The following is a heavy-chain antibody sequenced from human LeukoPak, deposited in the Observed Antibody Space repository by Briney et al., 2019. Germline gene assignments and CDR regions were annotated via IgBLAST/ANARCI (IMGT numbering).Heavy chain of an antibody. CDR1: GFTFSSYS. Sequence: GGSLRLSCAASGFTFSSYSMNLVRQAPGKGLEWVSSISSSSSYIYYADSVKGRFTISRDNAKNSLYLQMNSLRAEDTAVYYCAREGYCSGGSCEPGAFDIWGQGTMVTVSS. CDR2: ISSSSSYI. CDR3: AREGYCSGGSCEPGAFDI. D-gene: IGHD2-15*01. J-gene: IGHJ3*02. V-gene: IGHV3-21*01.